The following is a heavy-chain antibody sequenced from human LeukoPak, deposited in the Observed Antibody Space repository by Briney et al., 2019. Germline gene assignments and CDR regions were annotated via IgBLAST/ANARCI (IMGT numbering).Heavy chain of an antibody. CDR2: INHSGST. D-gene: IGHD2-21*02. CDR3: ARTPGIYCGGDCYHDY. CDR1: GGSFSGYY. J-gene: IGHJ4*02. V-gene: IGHV4-34*01. Sequence: KPSETQSLTCAVYGGSFSGYYWSWIRQPPGKGLEWIGEINHSGSTNYNPSLKSRVTISVDTSKNQFSLKLSSVTAADTAVYYCARTPGIYCGGDCYHDYWGQGTLVTVSS.